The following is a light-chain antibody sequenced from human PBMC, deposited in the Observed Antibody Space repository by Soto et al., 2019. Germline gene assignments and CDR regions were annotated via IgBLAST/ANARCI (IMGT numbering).Light chain of an antibody. V-gene: IGLV1-40*01. J-gene: IGLJ1*01. CDR3: QPYARGLGGYV. CDR1: SSNIGAGYG. CDR2: GNN. Sequence: QSVLTQPPSVSGAPGQRVTISCTGDSSNIGAGYGVHWYQQFPGIAPKLLIFGNNNRPSGVPGRFSGSKSGTSPSLAITGLEVEDGQDYYCQPYARGLGGYVFGSGTKLTVL.